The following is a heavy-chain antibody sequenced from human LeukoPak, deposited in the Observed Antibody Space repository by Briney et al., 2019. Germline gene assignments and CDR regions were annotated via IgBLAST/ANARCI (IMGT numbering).Heavy chain of an antibody. J-gene: IGHJ3*02. V-gene: IGHV3-74*01. D-gene: IGHD2-2*01. CDR3: AKGVYCTGTNCPYI. Sequence: PGGSLRLSCAASGFTFSNYWMHWVRQAPGKGLVWVSRINTDGSTTSYVDSVKGRFTISRDNTKNTLYLQMNGLRAEDTAVYYCAKGVYCTGTNCPYIWGQGTVVTVSS. CDR2: INTDGSTT. CDR1: GFTFSNYW.